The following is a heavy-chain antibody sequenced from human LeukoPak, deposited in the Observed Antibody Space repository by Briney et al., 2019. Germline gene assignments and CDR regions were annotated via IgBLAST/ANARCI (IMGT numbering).Heavy chain of an antibody. J-gene: IGHJ4*02. D-gene: IGHD3-10*01. V-gene: IGHV3-21*01. CDR3: AKESLLWFGELSGYFDY. CDR2: ISSSSSYI. CDR1: GFTFSSYS. Sequence: TGGSLRLSCAASGFTFSSYSMNWVRQAPGKGLEWVSSISSSSSYIYYADSVKGRFTISRDNAKNSLYLQMNSLRAEGTAVYYCAKESLLWFGELSGYFDYWGQGTLVTVSS.